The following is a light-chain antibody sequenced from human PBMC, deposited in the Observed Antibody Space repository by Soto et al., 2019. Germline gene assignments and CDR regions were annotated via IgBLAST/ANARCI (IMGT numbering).Light chain of an antibody. CDR1: QGIYNW. J-gene: IGKJ3*01. V-gene: IGKV1D-12*01. CDR3: QQANTFPLT. Sequence: DIQMTQSPSSVSASVGDRVTITCRASQGIYNWLAGYQQKPGKAPKLLISAVSNLQSGVPSRFSGSGYGTDFTLTISSLQPEDFATYYCQQANTFPLTLGPGTKVDIK. CDR2: AVS.